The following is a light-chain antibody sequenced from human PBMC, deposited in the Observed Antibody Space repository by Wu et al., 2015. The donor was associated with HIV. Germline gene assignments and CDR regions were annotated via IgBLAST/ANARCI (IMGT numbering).Light chain of an antibody. CDR2: KTS. J-gene: IGKJ1*01. CDR1: QSISSY. V-gene: IGKV1-5*03. CDR3: HQYSTYPRT. Sequence: DIQMTQSPSSLSASVGDRVTITCRASQSISSYLNWYQQKPGKAPKLLIYKTSTLQNEVPSRFSGSGSGTEFTLTISSLQPDDFATYYCHQYSTYPRTFGPGTRVEIK.